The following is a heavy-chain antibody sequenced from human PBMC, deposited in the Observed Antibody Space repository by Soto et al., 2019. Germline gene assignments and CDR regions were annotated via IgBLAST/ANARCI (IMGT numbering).Heavy chain of an antibody. J-gene: IGHJ3*02. D-gene: IGHD3-3*01. V-gene: IGHV1-8*02. CDR3: ASVEDVGSSYYPYDAIDI. CDR1: GYTFTSYD. CDR2: MNPNSGNT. Sequence: ASVKVSCKASGYTFTSYDINWVRQATGQGLEWMGWMNPNSGNTCYAQKFQGRVTMTRNTSISTAYMELSSLRSEDTAVYYCASVEDVGSSYYPYDAIDIWGQGTMVTVSS.